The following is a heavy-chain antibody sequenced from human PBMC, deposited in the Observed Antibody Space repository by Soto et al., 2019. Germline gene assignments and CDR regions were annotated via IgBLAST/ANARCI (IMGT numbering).Heavy chain of an antibody. Sequence: PGESLKISCNGSGYSFTSYWIGWVRQMPGKGLEWMGIIYPGDSDTRYSPSFQGQVTISADKSISTAYLQWSSLKASDTAMYYCARRPFVAAAGSPFDYWGQGTLVTVSS. V-gene: IGHV5-51*01. D-gene: IGHD6-13*01. CDR1: GYSFTSYW. CDR3: ARRPFVAAAGSPFDY. CDR2: IYPGDSDT. J-gene: IGHJ4*02.